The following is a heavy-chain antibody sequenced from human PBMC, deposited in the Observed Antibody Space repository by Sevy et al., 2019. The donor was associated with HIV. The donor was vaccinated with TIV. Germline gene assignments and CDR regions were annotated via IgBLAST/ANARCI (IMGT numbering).Heavy chain of an antibody. J-gene: IGHJ3*02. CDR1: GFTFDDYA. Sequence: GGSLRLSCAASGFTFDDYAMHWVRQAPGKGLEWVSGISWNSGSIGYADSVKGRFTISRDNAKNSLYLQMNSLRAEDTALYYCAKAEGGYSGYDHSAFDIWGQGTMVTVSS. V-gene: IGHV3-9*01. CDR3: AKAEGGYSGYDHSAFDI. D-gene: IGHD5-12*01. CDR2: ISWNSGSI.